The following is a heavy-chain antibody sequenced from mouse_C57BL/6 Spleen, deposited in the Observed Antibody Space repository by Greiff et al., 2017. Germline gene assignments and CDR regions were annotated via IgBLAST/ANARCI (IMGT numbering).Heavy chain of an antibody. CDR2: ISYDGSN. Sequence: EVHLVESGPGLVKPSQSLSLTCSVTGYSITSGYYWNWIRQFPGNKLEWMGYISYDGSNNYNPSLKNRISITRDTSKNQFFLKLNSVTTEDTATYYCARDWVAYWGQGTLVTVSA. J-gene: IGHJ3*01. CDR3: ARDWVAY. CDR1: GYSITSGYY. V-gene: IGHV3-6*01.